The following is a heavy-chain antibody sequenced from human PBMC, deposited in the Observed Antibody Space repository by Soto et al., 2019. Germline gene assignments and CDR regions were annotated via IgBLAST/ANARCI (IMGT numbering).Heavy chain of an antibody. CDR2: INPNSGGT. Sequence: ASVKVSCKASGYTFTGYYMHWVRQAPGQGLEWMGWINPNSGGTNYAQKFQGWVTMTRDTSISTAYMELSRLRSDDTAVYYCARDGLPQDLPATALGSFDPWGQGTLVTVSS. D-gene: IGHD2-2*01. CDR3: ARDGLPQDLPATALGSFDP. J-gene: IGHJ5*02. CDR1: GYTFTGYY. V-gene: IGHV1-2*04.